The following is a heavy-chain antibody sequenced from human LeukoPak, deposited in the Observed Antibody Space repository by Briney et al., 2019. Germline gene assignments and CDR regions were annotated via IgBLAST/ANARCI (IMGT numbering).Heavy chain of an antibody. CDR1: GFTLSSYW. Sequence: GGSLTLSWAASGFTLSSYWMSWVRQAPGKGLGWVANIKQGGSEKYYVDSVKGRFTISRDNAKNPLYLQMNSLRAEDTAVYYCARVPGSGVFDYWGQGTLVTVSS. V-gene: IGHV3-7*01. CDR3: ARVPGSGVFDY. J-gene: IGHJ4*02. CDR2: IKQGGSEK. D-gene: IGHD3-10*01.